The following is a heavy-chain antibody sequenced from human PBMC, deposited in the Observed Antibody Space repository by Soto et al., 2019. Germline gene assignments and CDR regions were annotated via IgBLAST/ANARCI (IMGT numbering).Heavy chain of an antibody. J-gene: IGHJ2*01. CDR2: IRQDGGDK. Sequence: ELQLVESGGGLVQPGGSLILSCAASGFTFSNYWMGWVRQAPGKGLEWVANIRQDGGDKRDLDSVKGRFTISRDNAQNSLYLQMNSLIAEDTTVYYCARIDCGGNCYSRSWYFDIWGRGTLVTVSS. CDR1: GFTFSNYW. V-gene: IGHV3-7*03. D-gene: IGHD2-21*02. CDR3: ARIDCGGNCYSRSWYFDI.